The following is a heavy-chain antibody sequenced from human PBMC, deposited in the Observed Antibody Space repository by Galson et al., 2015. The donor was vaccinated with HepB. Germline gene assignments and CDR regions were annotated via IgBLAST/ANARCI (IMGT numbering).Heavy chain of an antibody. CDR1: GYTFTSYG. J-gene: IGHJ5*02. V-gene: IGHV1-18*01. CDR2: ISAYNGNT. D-gene: IGHD2-15*01. Sequence: SVKVSCKASGYTFTSYGISWVRQAPGQGLEWMGWISAYNGNTNYTQKLQGRVTMTTDKSTSTAYMELSSLRSEDTAVYYCARDQDPDLYCSGGSCHSFWFDPWGQGTLVTVSS. CDR3: ARDQDPDLYCSGGSCHSFWFDP.